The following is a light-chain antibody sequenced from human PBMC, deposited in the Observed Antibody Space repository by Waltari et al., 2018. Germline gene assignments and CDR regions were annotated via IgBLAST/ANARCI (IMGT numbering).Light chain of an antibody. CDR3: QQYGNSPRT. Sequence: ETVLTQSPGTLSLSPGERATLSCRASQSVTSSHLAWYQQKPGQAPRLLIYGASSRATGIPDRFSGSVSGTDFTLTITRLEPEDFAVYYCQQYGNSPRTFGQGTEVEIK. CDR1: QSVTSSH. CDR2: GAS. J-gene: IGKJ1*01. V-gene: IGKV3-20*01.